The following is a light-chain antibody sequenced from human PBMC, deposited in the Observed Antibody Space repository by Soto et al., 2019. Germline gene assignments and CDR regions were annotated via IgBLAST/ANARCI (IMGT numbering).Light chain of an antibody. J-gene: IGKJ2*01. CDR3: QHYGSSPPYT. Sequence: EIVMTQSPATLSVSPGERATLSCRASQSVSDKLAWYQQKPGQAPRLLIYHASTRATGIPARFSGSGSGTDFTLTISRLEAEDSAVYYCQHYGSSPPYTFGQGTKVDIK. V-gene: IGKV3-15*01. CDR1: QSVSDK. CDR2: HAS.